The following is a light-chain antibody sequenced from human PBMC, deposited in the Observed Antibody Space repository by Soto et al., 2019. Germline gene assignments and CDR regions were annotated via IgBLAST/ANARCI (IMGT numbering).Light chain of an antibody. J-gene: IGLJ2*01. V-gene: IGLV1-47*02. Sequence: QSVLTQPPSASGTPGQRITISCSGSSSNLGSNYVFWYQQLPGAAPKLLIYNNNQRPSGVPDRFSGSKSGTAASLAISGLRSEDEADYYCAAWDDSLSGVVFGGGTKLTVL. CDR2: NNN. CDR3: AAWDDSLSGVV. CDR1: SSNLGSNY.